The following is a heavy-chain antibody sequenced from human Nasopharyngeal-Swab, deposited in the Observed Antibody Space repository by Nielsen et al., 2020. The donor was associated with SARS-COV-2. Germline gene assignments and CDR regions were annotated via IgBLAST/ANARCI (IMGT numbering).Heavy chain of an antibody. D-gene: IGHD6-13*01. V-gene: IGHV4-34*01. CDR1: GGSFSDYY. CDR2: INHSGST. Sequence: TLSLTRAVYGGSFSDYYWSWIRQPPGRGLEWIGEINHSGSTNYNPSLKSRVTISVATSKNQFSLKLSSVTAADTAVYYCARQGSSSRTFDYWGQGTLVTVSS. J-gene: IGHJ4*02. CDR3: ARQGSSSRTFDY.